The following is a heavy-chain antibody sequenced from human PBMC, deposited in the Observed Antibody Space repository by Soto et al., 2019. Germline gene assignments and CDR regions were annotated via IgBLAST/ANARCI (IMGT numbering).Heavy chain of an antibody. Sequence: QVQLVQSGAEVKKPESSVKVSCKAPGGTFSTYAISWVRQAPGQGLEWMGGIIPMFGTANYAQRFQDRVTINAHESTNTVYMELSSLRSDDTAVYFSASGIQLWLRRINNGYSGWGQGTLVTVSS. J-gene: IGHJ4*02. CDR2: IIPMFGTA. CDR1: GGTFSTYA. CDR3: ASGIQLWLRRINNGYSG. V-gene: IGHV1-69*12. D-gene: IGHD5-12*01.